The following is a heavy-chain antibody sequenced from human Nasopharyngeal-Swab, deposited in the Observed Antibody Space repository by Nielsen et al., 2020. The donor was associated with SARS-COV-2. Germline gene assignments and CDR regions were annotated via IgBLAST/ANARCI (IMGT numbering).Heavy chain of an antibody. D-gene: IGHD3-10*01. V-gene: IGHV1-69*13. CDR3: ARDLPIDYYGSGSLDF. Sequence: SVEVSCKVSGGRFTGYAISWVRQAPGQGIEWMGRIIPTFGTTKYAEKFQDRVTITADSSMSTAYMELSSLRSEDTAMYYCARDLPIDYYGSGSLDFWGQGTLVTVSS. CDR1: GGRFTGYA. J-gene: IGHJ4*02. CDR2: IIPTFGTT.